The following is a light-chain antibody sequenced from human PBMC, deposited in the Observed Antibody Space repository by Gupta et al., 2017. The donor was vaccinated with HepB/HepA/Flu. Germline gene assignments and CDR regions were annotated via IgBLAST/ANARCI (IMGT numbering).Light chain of an antibody. CDR3: QQSHSTPRRT. V-gene: IGKV1-39*01. Sequence: DIQMTQSPSSLSASVGDRVTITCRASQSISSYLNWYQQKPGKAPKLLIYAASSLQSGVPSRFSGSGSGTDFTLTISSLQPEDFATYYCQQSHSTPRRTFGQGTKVEIK. CDR1: QSISSY. J-gene: IGKJ1*01. CDR2: AAS.